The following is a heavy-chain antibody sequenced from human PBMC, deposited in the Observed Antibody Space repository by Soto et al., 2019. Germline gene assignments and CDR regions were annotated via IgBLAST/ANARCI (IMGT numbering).Heavy chain of an antibody. J-gene: IGHJ4*02. Sequence: GGSLRLSCAASGFTFSSDAMSWVRQAPGKGLEWVSGISGSGGSTYYADSVKGRFTISRDNSKNTLYLQMNSLRAEDTAVYYCAKDKGIAAAGFYDHWGQGTLVTVSS. CDR2: ISGSGGST. CDR3: AKDKGIAAAGFYDH. CDR1: GFTFSSDA. V-gene: IGHV3-23*01. D-gene: IGHD6-13*01.